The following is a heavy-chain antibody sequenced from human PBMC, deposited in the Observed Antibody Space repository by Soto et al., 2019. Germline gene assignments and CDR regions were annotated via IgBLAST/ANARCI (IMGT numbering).Heavy chain of an antibody. J-gene: IGHJ4*02. CDR3: ARGLIKGRQYSGGWYYFDS. V-gene: IGHV4-34*01. D-gene: IGHD6-19*01. Sequence: SETLSLPCAVYGEYFSGHICTWIRQTPGKGLQWIGQINHSGSASYNPSLKSRVTISVHTSNSQFSLELSSVTAADTAVYYCARGLIKGRQYSGGWYYFDSWGQGTQVTVSS. CDR1: GEYFSGHI. CDR2: INHSGSA.